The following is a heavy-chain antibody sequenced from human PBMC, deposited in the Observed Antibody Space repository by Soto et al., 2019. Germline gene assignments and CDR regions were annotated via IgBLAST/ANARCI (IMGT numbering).Heavy chain of an antibody. D-gene: IGHD3-9*01. Sequence: EVQLVESGGGLVQPGGSLRLSCAASGFTFSSYEMNWVRQAPGKGLEWVSYISSSGSTIYYADSVKGRFTISRDNAKNSLYLQMNSLRAEDTAVYYCAREHRDDILTDDGYYGMDVWGQGTTVTVSS. CDR1: GFTFSSYE. CDR3: AREHRDDILTDDGYYGMDV. CDR2: ISSSGSTI. J-gene: IGHJ6*02. V-gene: IGHV3-48*03.